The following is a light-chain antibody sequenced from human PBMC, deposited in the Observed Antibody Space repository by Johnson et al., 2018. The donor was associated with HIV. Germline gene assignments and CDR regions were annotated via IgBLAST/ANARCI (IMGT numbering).Light chain of an antibody. V-gene: IGLV1-51*02. Sequence: QSVLTQPPSVSAAPGQKVTISCSGSSSNIGNNSVSWYQQLPGTAPKLLIYENNKRPSGIPDRFSGSKSGTSATLGLTGLQTGDAADYYCGTWDGSLSVYVFGTGTKVTVL. CDR3: GTWDGSLSVYV. CDR2: ENN. CDR1: SSNIGNNS. J-gene: IGLJ1*01.